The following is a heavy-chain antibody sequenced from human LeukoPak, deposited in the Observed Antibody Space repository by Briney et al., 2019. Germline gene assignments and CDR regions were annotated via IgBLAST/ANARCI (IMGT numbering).Heavy chain of an antibody. CDR1: GGSISSSNW. CDR3: AGYSSSWTPSIDY. D-gene: IGHD6-13*01. Sequence: NPSRTLSLTCAVSGGSISSSNWWSWVRQPPGKWLEWIGEIYHSGSTNYNPSLKSRVTISVDKPKNQFSLKLSSVTAADTAVYYCAGYSSSWTPSIDYWGQGTLVTVSS. CDR2: IYHSGST. J-gene: IGHJ4*02. V-gene: IGHV4-4*02.